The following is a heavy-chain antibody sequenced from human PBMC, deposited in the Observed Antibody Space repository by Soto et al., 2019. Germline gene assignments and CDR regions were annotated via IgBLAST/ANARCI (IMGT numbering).Heavy chain of an antibody. CDR3: ARQAGTTSFHYGMDV. D-gene: IGHD1-7*01. CDR2: IDPSDSYT. V-gene: IGHV5-10-1*01. CDR1: GSIVHKYW. J-gene: IGHJ6*02. Sequence: ESLKSSWQGTGSIVHKYWIIWVRQMPGKGLEWMGKIDPSDSYTTYSPSFPGNVTISADKSISSAYLQWSNLKASDTAMYYCARQAGTTSFHYGMDVWGQGTTVTVSS.